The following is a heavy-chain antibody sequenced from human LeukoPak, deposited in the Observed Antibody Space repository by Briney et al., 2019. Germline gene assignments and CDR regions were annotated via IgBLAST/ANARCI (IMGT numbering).Heavy chain of an antibody. CDR1: GYTFTSYG. CDR3: ARGIAAAGPPAGKTINYYYYMDV. J-gene: IGHJ6*03. Sequence: ASVKVSCKASGYTFTSYGISWVRQAPGQGLEWMGWISAYNGNTNYAQKLQGRVTMTTDTSTSTAYMELRSLRSDDTAVYYCARGIAAAGPPAGKTINYYYYMDVWGKGTTVTVSS. V-gene: IGHV1-18*01. CDR2: ISAYNGNT. D-gene: IGHD6-13*01.